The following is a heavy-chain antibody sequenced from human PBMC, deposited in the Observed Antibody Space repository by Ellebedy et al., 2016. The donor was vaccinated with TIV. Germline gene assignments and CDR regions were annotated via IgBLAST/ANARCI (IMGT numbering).Heavy chain of an antibody. D-gene: IGHD4-17*01. CDR3: ARRGSYGDHAVHINNFFDR. V-gene: IGHV3-7*01. CDR1: GFNFNSYW. J-gene: IGHJ5*02. CDR2: IYQDGSEK. Sequence: GGSLRLSCAASGFNFNSYWMGWVRQAPGKGLEWVANIYQDGSEKYYVDSAKGRFTISRDNPKKSLYLQMNSLRAEDTAVYYCARRGSYGDHAVHINNFFDRWGQGTPVTVSS.